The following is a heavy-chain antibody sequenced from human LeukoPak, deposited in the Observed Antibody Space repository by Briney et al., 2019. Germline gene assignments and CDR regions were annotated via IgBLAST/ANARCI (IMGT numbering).Heavy chain of an antibody. CDR1: GFTFSTYG. CDR2: LRNDGSNK. V-gene: IGHV3-30*02. CDR3: AEANTGGGSNNLGYFHH. Sequence: GGSLRLSCAASGFTFSTYGMHWVRQAPGKGLEWVAFLRNDGSNKYYADSVRGRFTISRDNSKNTLYLQMNSLRAEDTAVYYCAEANTGGGSNNLGYFHHWGQGTLVTVSS. J-gene: IGHJ1*01. D-gene: IGHD3-16*01.